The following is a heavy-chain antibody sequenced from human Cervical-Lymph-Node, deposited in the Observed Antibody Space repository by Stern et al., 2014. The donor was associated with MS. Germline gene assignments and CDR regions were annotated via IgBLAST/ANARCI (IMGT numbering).Heavy chain of an antibody. CDR2: TYPADSDT. Sequence: EVRLVESGAEEKRPGDSLKISCKGSGYSFTNYWIASVRLVPGKDFDRRGITYPADSDTRYSPSFQGQVTISVDKSSSTAYLPGSSLRASDTATYYCARPAPMNGDYESLSYWGQGTQVTVSS. J-gene: IGHJ4*02. D-gene: IGHD4-17*01. V-gene: IGHV5-51*01. CDR1: GYSFTNYW. CDR3: ARPAPMNGDYESLSY.